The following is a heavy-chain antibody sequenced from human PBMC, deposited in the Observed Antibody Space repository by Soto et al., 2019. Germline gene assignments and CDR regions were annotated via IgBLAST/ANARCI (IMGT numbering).Heavy chain of an antibody. CDR1: GFTFSSYG. J-gene: IGHJ4*02. Sequence: GGSLRLSCAASGFTFSSYGMHWVRQAPGKGLEWVAVIWYDGSNKYYADSVKGRFTISRDNSKNTLYLQMNSLRAEDTALYYCARDGYSSSSYFDYWGQGTLVTVSS. D-gene: IGHD6-6*01. CDR2: IWYDGSNK. V-gene: IGHV3-33*01. CDR3: ARDGYSSSSYFDY.